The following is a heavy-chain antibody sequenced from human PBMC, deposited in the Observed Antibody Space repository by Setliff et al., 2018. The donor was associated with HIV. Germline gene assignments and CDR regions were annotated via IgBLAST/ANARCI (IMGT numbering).Heavy chain of an antibody. CDR2: ISSSSSYI. CDR1: GFTFSSYS. V-gene: IGHV3-21*01. D-gene: IGHD6-19*01. Sequence: PGGSLRLSCAASGFTFSSYSMNWVRQAPGKGLEWVSSISSSSSYIYYADSVKGRFTISRDNAKNSLYLQMNSLRAEDTAVYYCASEMQWAFDAWGQGTLVTVSS. CDR3: ASEMQWAFDA. J-gene: IGHJ5*02.